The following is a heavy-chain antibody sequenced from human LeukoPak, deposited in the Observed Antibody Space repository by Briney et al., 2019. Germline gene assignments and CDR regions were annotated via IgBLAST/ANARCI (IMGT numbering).Heavy chain of an antibody. CDR1: GYTFTNFG. Sequence: ASVKVSCKSSGYTFTNFGISWVRQAPGQGIEWMGWISTYDGNTNYAQKVQGRLTMTTDTSTSTPYMDLRSLRSDDTAVYYCARGLYYDSSGYPPLEYWGQGTLVTVSS. D-gene: IGHD3-22*01. CDR2: ISTYDGNT. CDR3: ARGLYYDSSGYPPLEY. J-gene: IGHJ4*02. V-gene: IGHV1-18*01.